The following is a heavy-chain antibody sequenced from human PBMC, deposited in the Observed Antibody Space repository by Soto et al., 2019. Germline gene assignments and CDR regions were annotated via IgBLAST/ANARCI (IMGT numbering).Heavy chain of an antibody. J-gene: IGHJ4*02. Sequence: VGSLRLSCAASGFTFSSYWMHWVRQAPGKGLVWVSRINSDGSSTSYADSVKGRFTISRDNAKNTLYLQMNSLRAEDTAVYYCARLYSSGWGEGLWGQGTLVTVSS. CDR2: INSDGSST. CDR3: ARLYSSGWGEGL. D-gene: IGHD6-19*01. CDR1: GFTFSSYW. V-gene: IGHV3-74*01.